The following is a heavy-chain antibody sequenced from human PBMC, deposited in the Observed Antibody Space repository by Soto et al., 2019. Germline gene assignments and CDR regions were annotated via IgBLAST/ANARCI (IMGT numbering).Heavy chain of an antibody. CDR2: IKSKTDGGTA. Sequence: EVQLVASGGGLVKPGESLRLSCAGSGITFSNVRMTWVRQAPGTGLEWLGRIKSKTDGGTADYPAAVKGRFTISRDDSKNMLYLQLNSLKTEVTAVYYCTTDYGWAFDIWGQGTMVTVSS. D-gene: IGHD4-17*01. J-gene: IGHJ3*02. V-gene: IGHV3-15*01. CDR3: TTDYGWAFDI. CDR1: GITFSNVR.